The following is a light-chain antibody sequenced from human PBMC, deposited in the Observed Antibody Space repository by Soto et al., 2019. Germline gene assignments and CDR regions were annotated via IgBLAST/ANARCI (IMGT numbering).Light chain of an antibody. CDR2: EAT. J-gene: IGLJ1*01. CDR3: TSYTITSPYV. CDR1: SSDIGRYNF. Sequence: QSALTQPASMSGSPGQSITISCTGTSSDIGRYNFVSWYQHHPGKAPELIIYEATKRPSGVSYRFSGSKSGNTASLTISGLQAEDESDYYCTSYTITSPYVFGTGTKLTVL. V-gene: IGLV2-14*01.